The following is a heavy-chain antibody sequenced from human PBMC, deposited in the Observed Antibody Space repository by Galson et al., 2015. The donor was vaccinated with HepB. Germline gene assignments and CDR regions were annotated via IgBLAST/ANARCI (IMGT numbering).Heavy chain of an antibody. CDR1: GFSLSTSGVG. D-gene: IGHD3-10*01. Sequence: PALVKPTQTLTLTCTFSGFSLSTSGVGVGWIRQPPGKALEWLALIYWDDDKRYSPSLKSRLTITKDTSKNQVVLTMTNMDPVDTATYYCAHTTRGDPIWFGEYDFDYWGQGTLVTVSS. CDR2: IYWDDDK. V-gene: IGHV2-5*02. CDR3: AHTTRGDPIWFGEYDFDY. J-gene: IGHJ4*02.